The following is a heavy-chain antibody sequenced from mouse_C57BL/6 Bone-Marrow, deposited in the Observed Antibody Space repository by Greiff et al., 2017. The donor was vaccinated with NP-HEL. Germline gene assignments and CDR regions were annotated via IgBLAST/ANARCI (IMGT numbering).Heavy chain of an antibody. D-gene: IGHD2-2*01. CDR3: ARRGIYYGYDEDGYVDY. Sequence: VQLQQSGAELMKPGASVKLSCKATGYTFTGYWIEWVKQRPGHGLEWIGEILPGSGSTNYNEKFKGKATFTADTSSNTAYMQLSSLTTEDSAIYYCARRGIYYGYDEDGYVDYWRQGTTLTVSS. CDR1: GYTFTGYW. CDR2: ILPGSGST. V-gene: IGHV1-9*01. J-gene: IGHJ2*01.